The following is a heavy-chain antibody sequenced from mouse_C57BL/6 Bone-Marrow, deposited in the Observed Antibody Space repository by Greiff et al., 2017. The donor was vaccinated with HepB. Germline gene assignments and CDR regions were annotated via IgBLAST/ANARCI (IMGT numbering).Heavy chain of an antibody. V-gene: IGHV1-64*01. CDR1: GYTFTSYW. Sequence: VQLQQPGAELVKPGASVKLSCKASGYTFTSYWMHWVKQRPGQGLEWIGMIHPNSGSTNYNEKFKSKATLTVDKSSSTAYMQLSSLTSEDSAVYYCAREGEGIYCYGYWYFDVWGTGTTVTVSS. D-gene: IGHD1-1*01. CDR2: IHPNSGST. CDR3: AREGEGIYCYGYWYFDV. J-gene: IGHJ1*03.